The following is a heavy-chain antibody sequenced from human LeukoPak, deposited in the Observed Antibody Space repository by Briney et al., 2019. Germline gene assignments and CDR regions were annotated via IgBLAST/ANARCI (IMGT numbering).Heavy chain of an antibody. CDR2: ISYDGSNK. Sequence: PGRSLRLSCAASGFTFSSYGMHWVRQAPGKGLEWVAVISYDGSNKYYADSVKGRFTISRDNSKTTLYLQMNSLRAEDTAVYYCAKGGWSLYYFDYWGQGTLVTVSS. V-gene: IGHV3-30*18. CDR3: AKGGWSLYYFDY. J-gene: IGHJ4*02. D-gene: IGHD3-22*01. CDR1: GFTFSSYG.